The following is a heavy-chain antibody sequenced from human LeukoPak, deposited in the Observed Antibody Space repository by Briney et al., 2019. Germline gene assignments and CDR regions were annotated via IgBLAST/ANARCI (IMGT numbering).Heavy chain of an antibody. J-gene: IGHJ5*02. V-gene: IGHV4-59*01. CDR2: IYYSGST. CDR3: AREVVEYSSSRFWFDP. CDR1: GGSISSYY. Sequence: SETLSLTCTVSGGSISSYYWSWIRQPPGKGLEWIGYIYYSGSTNYNPSLKSRVTISVDTSKNQFSLKLSSVTAADTAVHYCAREVVEYSSSRFWFDPWGQGTLVTVSS. D-gene: IGHD6-6*01.